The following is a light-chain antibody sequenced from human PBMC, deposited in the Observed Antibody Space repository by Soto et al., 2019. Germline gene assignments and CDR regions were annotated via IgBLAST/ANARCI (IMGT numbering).Light chain of an antibody. CDR3: QQYNHYSNS. Sequence: DIQMTQSPSTLSASVGDRVTITCRASQSISSWLSWYQQKPGKAPKLLIYQASTLESGGPSRFISSGSGTRLTLTILRLQPGDSATYYCQQYNHYSNSFVQAPKVEFK. CDR2: QAS. J-gene: IGKJ1*01. V-gene: IGKV1-5*03. CDR1: QSISSW.